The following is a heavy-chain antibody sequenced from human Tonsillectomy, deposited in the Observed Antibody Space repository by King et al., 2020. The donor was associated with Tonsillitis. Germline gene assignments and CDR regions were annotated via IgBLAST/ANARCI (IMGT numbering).Heavy chain of an antibody. J-gene: IGHJ6*03. D-gene: IGHD6-19*01. CDR3: SKLRRGGYHLYYMDV. CDR1: GFTFSSFA. Sequence: VQLVESGGGLVQPGGSLRLSCAASGFTFSSFAMTWVRQAPGKGLEWVSSISDSAGGTYYADSVNGRFTISRDNSKNTLYLQVNGLRAEDTAVYYCSKLRRGGYHLYYMDVWGKGTTVTVSS. V-gene: IGHV3-23*04. CDR2: ISDSAGGT.